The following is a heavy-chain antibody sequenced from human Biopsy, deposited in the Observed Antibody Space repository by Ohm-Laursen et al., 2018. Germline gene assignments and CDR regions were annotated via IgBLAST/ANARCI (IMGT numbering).Heavy chain of an antibody. J-gene: IGHJ4*02. CDR2: IYYTGHT. D-gene: IGHD7-27*01. Sequence: SVTLSLTCSVSGVSINSGGHFWGWVRQSPGKGLEWIGFIYYTGHTNYNPSLKSRATISVDTSKNQFSLKVISVTAADTAVYYCARLTGDPSYWGQGILVTVSS. CDR1: GVSINSGGHF. CDR3: ARLTGDPSY. V-gene: IGHV4-61*08.